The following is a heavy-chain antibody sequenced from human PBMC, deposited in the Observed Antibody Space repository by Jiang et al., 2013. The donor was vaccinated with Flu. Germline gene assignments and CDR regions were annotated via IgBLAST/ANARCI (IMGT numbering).Heavy chain of an antibody. V-gene: IGHV3-9*01. Sequence: AASGFSFDDYAMHWVRQAPGKGLEWVSGISWNSGSIGYADSVKGRFTISRDNAKNSLYLQMNSLRVEDTAVYYCVKMTSSGFYYGRLGYWGQGTLVTVSS. J-gene: IGHJ4*02. CDR3: VKMTSSGFYYGRLGY. CDR2: ISWNSGSI. D-gene: IGHD3-22*01. CDR1: GFSFDDYA.